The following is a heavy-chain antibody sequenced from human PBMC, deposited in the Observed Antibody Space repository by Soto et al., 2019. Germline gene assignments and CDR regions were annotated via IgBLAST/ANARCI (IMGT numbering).Heavy chain of an antibody. Sequence: SETLSLTCAVSGGSISSYYWSWIRQPPGKGLEWIGYIYYSGSTNYNPSLKSRVTISVDTSKNQFSLKLSSVTAADTAVYYCARDNGRDGYKVWGQGTLVTVSS. J-gene: IGHJ4*02. V-gene: IGHV4-59*01. D-gene: IGHD5-12*01. CDR1: GGSISSYY. CDR2: IYYSGST. CDR3: ARDNGRDGYKV.